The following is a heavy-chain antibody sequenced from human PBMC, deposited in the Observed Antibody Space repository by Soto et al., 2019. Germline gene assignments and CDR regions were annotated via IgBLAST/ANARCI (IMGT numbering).Heavy chain of an antibody. D-gene: IGHD3-22*01. J-gene: IGHJ4*02. CDR1: GGTFSSYA. CDR2: IIPIFGTA. V-gene: IGHV1-69*01. CDR3: ARDRNYYYDSSGYYSYFDS. Sequence: QVQLVQSGAEVKKPGSSVKVSCKASGGTFSSYAISWVRQAPGQGLEWMGGIIPIFGTANYAQTFQGRVTTTADESTSTAYMELSRLRSEDTAVYYCARDRNYYYDSSGYYSYFDSWGQGTLVTVSS.